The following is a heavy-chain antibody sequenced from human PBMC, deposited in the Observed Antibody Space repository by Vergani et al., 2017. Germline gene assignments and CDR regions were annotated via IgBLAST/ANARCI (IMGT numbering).Heavy chain of an antibody. CDR2: IIPKFAIA. CDR1: GGTFSTAA. Sequence: QVQLLQSAAEVKKPGSLVRVSCEVSGGTFSTAAITWVRQAPGQGLEWVGRIIPKFAIALYAHKFQGRVTITADESTVTVYIELRSLKSEDTAVFYCGKTEDYADAQIDHWGHGTLVTVSS. J-gene: IGHJ4*01. D-gene: IGHD4-17*01. CDR3: GKTEDYADAQIDH. V-gene: IGHV1-69*13.